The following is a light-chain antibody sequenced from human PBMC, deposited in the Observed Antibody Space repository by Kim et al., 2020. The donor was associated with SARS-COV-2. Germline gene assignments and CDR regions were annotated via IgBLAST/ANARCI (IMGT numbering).Light chain of an antibody. CDR1: QSPVHSNGNIY. J-gene: IGKJ1*01. Sequence: PAPISWMASQSPVHSNGNIYLNWFHQRPGQTPRRLIYRISNRDSGVPDRFSGSGSGTDFTLRISRVEAEDVGVYYCMQGTHFPWTFGQGTKVDIK. CDR3: MQGTHFPWT. V-gene: IGKV2-30*02. CDR2: RIS.